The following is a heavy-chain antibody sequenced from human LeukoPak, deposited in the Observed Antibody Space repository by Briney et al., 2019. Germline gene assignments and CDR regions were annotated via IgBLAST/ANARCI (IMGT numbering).Heavy chain of an antibody. J-gene: IGHJ4*02. D-gene: IGHD6-13*01. CDR2: MYYSGST. CDR3: ATWQIRQQLTQGDYFDY. V-gene: IGHV4-39*01. CDR1: GGSISSSSYY. Sequence: NPSETLSLTCTVSGGSISSSSYYWGWIRQPPGKGLEWIGSMYYSGSTNYNPSLKSRVTISVDTSKNQFSLKLSSVTAADTAVYYCATWQIRQQLTQGDYFDYWGQGTLVTVSS.